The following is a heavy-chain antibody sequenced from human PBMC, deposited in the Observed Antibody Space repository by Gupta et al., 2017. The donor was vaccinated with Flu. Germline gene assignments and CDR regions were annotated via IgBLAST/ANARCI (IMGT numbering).Heavy chain of an antibody. Sequence: QVQLQQWGAGLLKPSETLSLTCAVYGGSFSGYYWSWIRQPPGKGLEWIGEINHSGSTNYNPSLKSRVTISVDTSKNQFSLKLSSVTAADTAVYYCARGVLFYCSSTSCERYFQHWGQGTLVTVSS. V-gene: IGHV4-34*01. CDR3: ARGVLFYCSSTSCERYFQH. CDR2: INHSGST. CDR1: GGSFSGYY. J-gene: IGHJ1*01. D-gene: IGHD2-2*01.